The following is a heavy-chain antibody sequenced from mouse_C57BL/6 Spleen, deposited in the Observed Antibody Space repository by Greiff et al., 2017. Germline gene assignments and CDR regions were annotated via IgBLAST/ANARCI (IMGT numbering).Heavy chain of an antibody. CDR3: ARHEGWRALDY. D-gene: IGHD1-1*02. CDR2: FYPRSGSM. CDR1: GYTFTGYS. V-gene: IGHV1-62-2*01. J-gene: IGHJ2*01. Sequence: QVQLQQSGAELVKPGASVKLSCKASGYTFTGYSIHWVKQRSGQGLEWIGWFYPRSGSMKYNEKFKGKATMTADKSSSTAYMELSSLTSEDSAVYFCARHEGWRALDYWGQGTTLTVSS.